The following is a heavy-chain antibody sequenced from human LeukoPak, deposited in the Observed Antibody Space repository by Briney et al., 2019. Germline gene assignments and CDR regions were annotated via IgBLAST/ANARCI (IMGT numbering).Heavy chain of an antibody. Sequence: GASVKVSCKASGGTFSSYAISWVRQAPGQGLEWMGGIIPIFGTANYAQKFQGRVMITADESTSTAYMELSSLRSEDTAVYYCARDADSSSSWDSYGMDVWGQGTTVTVSS. CDR2: IIPIFGTA. CDR1: GGTFSSYA. D-gene: IGHD6-6*01. CDR3: ARDADSSSSWDSYGMDV. V-gene: IGHV1-69*13. J-gene: IGHJ6*02.